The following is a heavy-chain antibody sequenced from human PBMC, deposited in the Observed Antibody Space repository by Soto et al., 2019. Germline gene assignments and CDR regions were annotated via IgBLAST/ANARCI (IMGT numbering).Heavy chain of an antibody. Sequence: VASVKVSCKASGYTFTSYAMHWVRQAPGQRLEWMGWINAGNGNTKYSQKFQGRVTITRDTSASTAYMELSSLRSEDTAVSYCARFDKIPYHFDYWGQGTLVTVSS. V-gene: IGHV1-3*01. CDR3: ARFDKIPYHFDY. D-gene: IGHD2-2*02. J-gene: IGHJ4*02. CDR2: INAGNGNT. CDR1: GYTFTSYA.